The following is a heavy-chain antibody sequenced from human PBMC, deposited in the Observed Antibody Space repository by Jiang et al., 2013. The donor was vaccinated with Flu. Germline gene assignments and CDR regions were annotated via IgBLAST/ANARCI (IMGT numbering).Heavy chain of an antibody. D-gene: IGHD1-14*01. Sequence: VQLVESGGGLGQPGGSLRLSCAASGFTFTNYYMSWVRQAPGGGLEWVSAISGSGSGTYYADSVKGRFTISRDNSKNTVHLQLNTLRAGDRATYFCARGFTGSALDV. CDR3: ARGFTGSALDV. V-gene: IGHV3-23*04. J-gene: IGHJ3*01. CDR2: ISGSGSGT. CDR1: GFTFTNYY.